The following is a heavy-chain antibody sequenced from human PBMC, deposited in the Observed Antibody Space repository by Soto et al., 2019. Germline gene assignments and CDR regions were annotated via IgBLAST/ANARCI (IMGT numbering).Heavy chain of an antibody. CDR1: GYTFTSYG. Sequence: QVQLVQSGAEVKKPGATVKVSCKASGYTFTSYGLSWVRQAPGQGLEWMGWISAYNGNSNYTQKLQGRVTMTTDTSTNTAYMELRSLRSDDRAVYFCASSGSSGYYLDYWGQGTLVTVSS. J-gene: IGHJ4*02. V-gene: IGHV1-18*01. CDR2: ISAYNGNS. CDR3: ASSGSSGYYLDY. D-gene: IGHD3-22*01.